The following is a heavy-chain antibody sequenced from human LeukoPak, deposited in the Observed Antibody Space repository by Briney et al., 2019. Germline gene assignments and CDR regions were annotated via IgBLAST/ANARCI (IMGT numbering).Heavy chain of an antibody. CDR3: ARVAGSKSIDS. V-gene: IGHV3-7*05. J-gene: IGHJ4*02. CDR2: IKEDGSEK. Sequence: GGSLRLFCAASEFTFRSYWMSWVRQAPGKGLEWVANIKEDGSEKYYVDSVKGRFTISRDNAKNSLYLQMDSLRAEDTAVYYCARVAGSKSIDSWGQGTLVTVSS. D-gene: IGHD2-15*01. CDR1: EFTFRSYW.